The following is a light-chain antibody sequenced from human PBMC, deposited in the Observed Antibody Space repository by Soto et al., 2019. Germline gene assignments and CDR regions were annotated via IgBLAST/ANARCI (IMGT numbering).Light chain of an antibody. J-gene: IGKJ3*01. CDR1: QSVSSN. V-gene: IGKV3-15*01. CDR3: QQYNNSSPWP. CDR2: GAS. Sequence: EIVMTQSPATLSVSPGERATLSCRASQSVSSNLAWYQQKPGQAPRLLIYGASTRATGIPARFSGSGSGTEFTLTISSLQSEVFSVYYGQQYNNSSPWPFGPGTDVDIK.